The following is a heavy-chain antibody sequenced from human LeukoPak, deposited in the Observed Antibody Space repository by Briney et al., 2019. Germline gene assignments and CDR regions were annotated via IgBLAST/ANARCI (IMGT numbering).Heavy chain of an antibody. D-gene: IGHD1-1*01. CDR2: IWYDGSNK. CDR1: GFTFSNYG. Sequence: GGSLRLSCAASGFTFSNYGMHWVRQAPGKGLEWVTFIWYDGSNKYYADSVKGRFTISRDNSKNTLCLQLNSLRAEDTAVYYCARDGPTYRDGLDVWGQGTTVTVSS. V-gene: IGHV3-33*01. J-gene: IGHJ6*02. CDR3: ARDGPTYRDGLDV.